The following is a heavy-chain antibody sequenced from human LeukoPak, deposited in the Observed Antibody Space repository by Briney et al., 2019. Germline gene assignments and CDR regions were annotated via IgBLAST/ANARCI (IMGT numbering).Heavy chain of an antibody. J-gene: IGHJ4*02. D-gene: IGHD6-19*01. V-gene: IGHV1-2*06. CDR3: ARDSPIAVSGTYDY. CDR2: INPNSGGT. Sequence: RINPNSGGTKYAQKFQGRVTMTRDTSISTAYMELTRMTSDDTAIYYCARDSPIAVSGTYDYWGQGTLVTVSS.